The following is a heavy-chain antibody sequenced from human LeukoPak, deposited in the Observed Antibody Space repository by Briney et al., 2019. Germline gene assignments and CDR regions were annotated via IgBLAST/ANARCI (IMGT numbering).Heavy chain of an antibody. D-gene: IGHD2-15*01. J-gene: IGHJ4*02. CDR2: INAGNGNT. Sequence: RASVTVSCKASGYTFTSYAMHWVRQAPGQRLEWMGWINAGNGNTKYSQKFQGRVTITRDTSASTAYMELSSLRSEDTAVYYCARGLRCSGGSCYSPGNDYWGQGTLVTVSS. CDR1: GYTFTSYA. CDR3: ARGLRCSGGSCYSPGNDY. V-gene: IGHV1-3*01.